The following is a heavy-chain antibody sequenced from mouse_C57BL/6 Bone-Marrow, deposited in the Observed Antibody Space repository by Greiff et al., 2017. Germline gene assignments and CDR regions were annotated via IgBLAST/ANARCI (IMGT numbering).Heavy chain of an antibody. V-gene: IGHV3-6*01. J-gene: IGHJ4*01. D-gene: IGHD1-1*01. CDR2: ISYDGSN. Sequence: ESGPGLVKPSQSLSLTCSVTGYSITSGYYWNWIRQFPGNKLEWMGYISYDGSNNYNPSLKNRISITLDTSKNQFFLKLNSVTTEDTATYYCARESSSGAMDDWGQGTSVTVSS. CDR1: GYSITSGYY. CDR3: ARESSSGAMDD.